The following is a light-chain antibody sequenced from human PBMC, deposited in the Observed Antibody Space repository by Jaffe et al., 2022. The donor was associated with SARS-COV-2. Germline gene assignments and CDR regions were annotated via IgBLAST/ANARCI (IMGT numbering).Light chain of an antibody. CDR1: RDIRHK. V-gene: IGKV1-17*01. CDR3: LQHYNYPWT. Sequence: DIQMTQSPSSLSASVGDTVTITCRASRDIRHKVGWYRQKPGKAPERLIFDASSLQSGVPSRFSGSGSGTEITLTISSLQPEDFATYSCLQHYNYPWTFGQGTKVE. CDR2: DAS. J-gene: IGKJ1*01.